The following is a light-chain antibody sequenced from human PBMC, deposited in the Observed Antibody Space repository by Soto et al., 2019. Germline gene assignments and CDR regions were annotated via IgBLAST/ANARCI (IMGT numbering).Light chain of an antibody. Sequence: QSVLTQPPSASRTPGQRVTIPCSGSSSDIGSNSVNWYQQLPGAAPRLLIYANDHRPSGVPDRFSTSKSGTSASLAISGVRSEDEAFYYCATWSDSLKGWVFGGRTKLTVL. CDR1: SSDIGSNS. J-gene: IGLJ3*02. V-gene: IGLV1-44*01. CDR2: AND. CDR3: ATWSDSLKGWV.